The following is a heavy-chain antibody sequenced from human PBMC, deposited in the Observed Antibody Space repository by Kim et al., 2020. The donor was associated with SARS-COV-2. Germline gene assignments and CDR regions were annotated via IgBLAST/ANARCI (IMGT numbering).Heavy chain of an antibody. CDR3: AEGFLEWSTHGDAFDI. CDR2: IIPIFGTA. V-gene: IGHV1-69*13. J-gene: IGHJ3*02. Sequence: SVKVSCKASGGTFSSYAISWVRQAPGQGLEWMGGIIPIFGTANYAQKFQGRVTITADESTSTAYMELSSLRSEDTAVYYCAEGFLEWSTHGDAFDIWGQGTMVTVSS. CDR1: GGTFSSYA. D-gene: IGHD3-3*01.